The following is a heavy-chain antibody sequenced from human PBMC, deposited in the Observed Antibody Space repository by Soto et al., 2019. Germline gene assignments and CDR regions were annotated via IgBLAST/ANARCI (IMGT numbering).Heavy chain of an antibody. CDR3: AKGRLDHYFDY. V-gene: IGHV3-30*18. D-gene: IGHD3-16*01. CDR2: ISYDGSNK. CDR1: GFTFSSYG. J-gene: IGHJ4*02. Sequence: GGSLRLSCAASGFTFSSYGMHWVRQAPGKGLEWVAVISYDGSNKYYADSVKGRFTISRDNSKNTLYLQMNSLRAEDTAVYYCAKGRLDHYFDYWGQGTLVTVS.